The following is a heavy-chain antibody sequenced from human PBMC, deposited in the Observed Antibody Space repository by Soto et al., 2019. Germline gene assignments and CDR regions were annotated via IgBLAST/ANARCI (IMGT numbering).Heavy chain of an antibody. V-gene: IGHV1-69*01. Sequence: QVQLVQSGDEVKKPGSSVKVSCKASGGTFSSYAISWVRQAPGQGLEWMGGIIPLFGTANYAQKFQGRVTITADESTSTAYMELSSLRSEDTAVYYCASGSITMIVVVIHKDYYYGMDVWGQGTTVTVSS. D-gene: IGHD3-22*01. CDR3: ASGSITMIVVVIHKDYYYGMDV. CDR1: GGTFSSYA. CDR2: IIPLFGTA. J-gene: IGHJ6*02.